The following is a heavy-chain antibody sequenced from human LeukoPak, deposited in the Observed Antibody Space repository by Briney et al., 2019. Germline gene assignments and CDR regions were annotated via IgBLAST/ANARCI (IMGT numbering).Heavy chain of an antibody. J-gene: IGHJ4*02. CDR2: INPSGGST. CDR3: ARDMISYGYDY. V-gene: IGHV1-46*01. CDR1: GYTFTSYY. Sequence: ASVKVSCKASGYTFTSYYMHWVRQAPGQGLERVGIINPSGGSTSYAQKFQGRVTMTRDTSTSTVYMELSSLRSEDTAVYYCARDMISYGYDYWGQGTLVTVSS. D-gene: IGHD5-18*01.